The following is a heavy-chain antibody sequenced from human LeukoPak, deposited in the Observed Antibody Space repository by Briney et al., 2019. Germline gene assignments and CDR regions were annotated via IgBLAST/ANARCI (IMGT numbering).Heavy chain of an antibody. CDR3: ARVGYSFGNDY. V-gene: IGHV4-59*01. Sequence: SETLSLTRTDSRASTSSYYRSWIRHPPAKGLEWIGYIYYSGNTNYNPSLKSRVSISIDASKNQFSLKLNSLTAADTAVYYCARVGYSFGNDYWGEGTLVTVSS. J-gene: IGHJ4*02. D-gene: IGHD5-18*01. CDR1: RASTSSYY. CDR2: IYYSGNT.